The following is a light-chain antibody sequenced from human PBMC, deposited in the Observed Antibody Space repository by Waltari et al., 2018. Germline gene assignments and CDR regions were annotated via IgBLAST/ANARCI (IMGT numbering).Light chain of an antibody. CDR3: CSYAGSSTLV. V-gene: IGLV2-23*01. J-gene: IGLJ3*02. CDR1: SSDVGSYDL. Sequence: QSALTQPASVSGSPVQSISISCTGTSSDVGSYDLDSWYQQHPDKSPKLMIYEDTKRPSGVSNRFSGSKSGTTASLTISGLQAEDEADYYCCSYAGSSTLVFGGGTKLTVL. CDR2: EDT.